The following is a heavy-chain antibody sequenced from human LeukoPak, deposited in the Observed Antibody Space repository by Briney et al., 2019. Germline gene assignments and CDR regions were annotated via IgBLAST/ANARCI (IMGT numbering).Heavy chain of an antibody. J-gene: IGHJ5*02. CDR1: GFIFTSYD. CDR3: AGDRKSGNFLGEFDH. Sequence: TGRSLRLSCAASGFIFTSYDMHWVRQAPGKGLEWVALIWYDGSNTYYTDSVRGRFTISRDNSKSTLYLQMNSLRAEDTAIYYCAGDRKSGNFLGEFDHWGLGTLVTVSS. CDR2: IWYDGSNT. V-gene: IGHV3-33*01. D-gene: IGHD1-26*01.